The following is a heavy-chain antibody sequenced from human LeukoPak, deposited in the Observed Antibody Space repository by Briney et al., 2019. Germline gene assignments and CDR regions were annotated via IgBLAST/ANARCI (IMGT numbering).Heavy chain of an antibody. CDR2: IIPIFGTA. Sequence: SVKVSCKASGYTFTSYGISWVRQAPGQGLEWMGGIIPIFGTANYAQKFQGRVTITADESTSTAYMELSSLRSEDTAVYYCAREREDYYDSSGRNWFDPWGQGTLVTVSS. D-gene: IGHD3-22*01. CDR3: AREREDYYDSSGRNWFDP. CDR1: GYTFTSYG. V-gene: IGHV1-69*13. J-gene: IGHJ5*02.